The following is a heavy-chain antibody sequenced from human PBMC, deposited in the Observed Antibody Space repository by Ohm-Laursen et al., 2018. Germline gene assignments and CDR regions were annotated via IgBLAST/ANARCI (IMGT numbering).Heavy chain of an antibody. CDR2: IWYNGSNK. D-gene: IGHD5-12*01. Sequence: SLRLSCAASGFTFSSYGMHWVRQAPGKGLEWVAVIWYNGSNKYYADSVKGRFTISRDNSKNTLYLQMNSLRAEDTAVYYCARDDDVDVVATSQPPDYWGQGTLVTVSS. CDR1: GFTFSSYG. J-gene: IGHJ4*02. V-gene: IGHV3-33*08. CDR3: ARDDDVDVVATSQPPDY.